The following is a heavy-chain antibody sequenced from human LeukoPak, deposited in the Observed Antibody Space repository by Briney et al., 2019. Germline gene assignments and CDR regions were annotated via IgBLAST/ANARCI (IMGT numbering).Heavy chain of an antibody. Sequence: SQTLSLTCAISGDSVSSNSAAWNWIRQSPSRGLEWLGRTYYRSKWYNDYAVSVKSRITINPDTSKNQFSLQLNSVTPEDTAVYYCARDLYGSGSYEGPIPFDYWGQGTLVTVSS. CDR2: TYYRSKWYN. V-gene: IGHV6-1*01. D-gene: IGHD3-10*01. J-gene: IGHJ4*02. CDR1: GDSVSSNSAA. CDR3: ARDLYGSGSYEGPIPFDY.